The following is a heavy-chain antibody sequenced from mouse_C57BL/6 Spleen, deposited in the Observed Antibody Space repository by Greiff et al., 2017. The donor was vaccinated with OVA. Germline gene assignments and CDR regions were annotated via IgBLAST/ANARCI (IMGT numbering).Heavy chain of an antibody. Sequence: VQLQQPGAELVKPGASVKLSCKASGYTFTSYWMHWVKQRPGQGLEWIGMIHPNSGSTNYNEKFKSKATLTVDKSSSPAYMQLSSLTSEDSAVYYCARRGNWDFDYWGQGTTLTVSS. J-gene: IGHJ2*01. CDR2: IHPNSGST. V-gene: IGHV1-64*01. D-gene: IGHD4-1*01. CDR1: GYTFTSYW. CDR3: ARRGNWDFDY.